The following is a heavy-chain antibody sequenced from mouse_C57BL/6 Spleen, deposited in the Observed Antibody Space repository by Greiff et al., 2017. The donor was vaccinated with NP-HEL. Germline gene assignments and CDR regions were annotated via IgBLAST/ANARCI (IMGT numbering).Heavy chain of an antibody. CDR2: ISSGSSTI. Sequence: EVQGVESGGGLVKPGGSLKLSCAASGFTFSDYGMHWVRQAPEKGLEWVAYISSGSSTIYYADTVKGRFTISRDNAKNTLFLQMTSLRSEDTAMYYCARVITTRAYYLDYWGQGTTLTVSS. J-gene: IGHJ2*01. CDR1: GFTFSDYG. V-gene: IGHV5-17*01. CDR3: ARVITTRAYYLDY. D-gene: IGHD2-4*01.